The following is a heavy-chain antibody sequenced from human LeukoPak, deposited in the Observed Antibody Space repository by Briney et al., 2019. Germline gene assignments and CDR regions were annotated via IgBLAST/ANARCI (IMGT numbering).Heavy chain of an antibody. V-gene: IGHV3-21*01. CDR3: ARVEQQPYGIDY. CDR2: ISSSSSYI. CDR1: GFTFSSYS. J-gene: IGHJ4*02. D-gene: IGHD6-13*01. Sequence: PGGSLRLSCAASGFTFSSYSMNWVRQAPGKGLEWVSSISSSSSYIYYADSVKGRFTISRDNAKNSLYLQMNSLRAEDTAVYYCARVEQQPYGIDYWGQGTLVTVSS.